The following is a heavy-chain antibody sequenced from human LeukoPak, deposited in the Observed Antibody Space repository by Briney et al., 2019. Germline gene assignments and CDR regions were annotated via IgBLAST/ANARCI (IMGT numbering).Heavy chain of an antibody. J-gene: IGHJ4*02. V-gene: IGHV3-30*02. D-gene: IGHD3-3*01. Sequence: GGSLRLSCAASGFTFSSYGMHWVRQAPGKGLEWVAFIRYDGSNKYYADSVKGRFTISRDNSKNTLYLQMNSLRAEDTAVYYCATGLAVLRFLGGGFDYWGQGTLVTVSS. CDR2: IRYDGSNK. CDR1: GFTFSSYG. CDR3: ATGLAVLRFLGGGFDY.